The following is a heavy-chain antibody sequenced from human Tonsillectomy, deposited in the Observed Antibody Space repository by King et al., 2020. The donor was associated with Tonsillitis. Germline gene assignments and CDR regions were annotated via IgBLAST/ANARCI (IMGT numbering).Heavy chain of an antibody. CDR3: AREARDSSGYRRWYFDL. V-gene: IGHV4-4*07. D-gene: IGHD3-22*01. J-gene: IGHJ2*01. CDR2: IYTSGST. CDR1: GGSISSYY. Sequence: VQLQESGPGLVKPSETLSLTCTVSGGSISSYYWSWIRQPAGKGLEWIGRIYTSGSTNYNPSLKSRVTMSVDTSKNQFSLKLSSVTAADTAVYYCAREARDSSGYRRWYFDLWGRGTLVTVSS.